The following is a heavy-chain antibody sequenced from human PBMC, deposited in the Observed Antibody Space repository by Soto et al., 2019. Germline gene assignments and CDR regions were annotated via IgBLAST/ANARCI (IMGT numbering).Heavy chain of an antibody. CDR1: GYTFTSYA. D-gene: IGHD4-17*01. Sequence: ASVKVSCKASGYTFTSYAMHWVRQASGQRLEWMGWINAGNGNTKYSQKFQGRVTITRDTSASTAYMELSSLRSEDTAVYYCARAWSYGDYIGGNYYYYYMDVWGKGTTVTVSS. J-gene: IGHJ6*03. V-gene: IGHV1-3*01. CDR2: INAGNGNT. CDR3: ARAWSYGDYIGGNYYYYYMDV.